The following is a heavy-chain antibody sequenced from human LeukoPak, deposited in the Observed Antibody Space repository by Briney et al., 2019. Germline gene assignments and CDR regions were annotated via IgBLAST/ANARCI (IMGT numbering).Heavy chain of an antibody. V-gene: IGHV4-39*01. CDR1: GGSVTSGTYY. J-gene: IGHJ4*02. CDR3: ARHKEYGGSPTFDF. D-gene: IGHD1-26*01. Sequence: SETLSLTCTVSGGSVTSGTYYWAWIRQPPGKGLEWIATMYYSGNTYYNPSLRSRVTISVDTSKNQFSLELDSVTAADTAVYYCARHKEYGGSPTFDFWGQGTLVTVSS. CDR2: MYYSGNT.